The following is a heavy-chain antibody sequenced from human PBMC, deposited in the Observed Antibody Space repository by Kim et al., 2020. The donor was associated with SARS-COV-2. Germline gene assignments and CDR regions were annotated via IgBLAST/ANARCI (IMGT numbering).Heavy chain of an antibody. J-gene: IGHJ4*02. V-gene: IGHV3-33*01. D-gene: IGHD4-17*01. CDR3: ARDYYGSDSHHVLEY. CDR1: GFTFSSYG. CDR2: MWYDGSTK. Sequence: GGSLRLSCAASGFTFSSYGMHWVRQAPGKGLEWVAVMWYDGSTKYYADSVKGRFTISRDNSKNTLYLQMNSLRAEDTALYYCARDYYGSDSHHVLEYWGQGTLVTVSS.